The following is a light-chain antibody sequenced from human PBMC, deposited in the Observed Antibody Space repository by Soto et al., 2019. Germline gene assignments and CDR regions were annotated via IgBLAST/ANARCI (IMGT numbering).Light chain of an antibody. Sequence: QSALTQPASVSGSPGQSITISCTGTSNDVGGYNLVSWFQQHPGKAPKLMISEVNKRPSGVSNRFSGSKSANTASLTISGLQAEAEADYYCCSHVGGSSPQWVLGGGTKLTVL. V-gene: IGLV2-23*02. CDR3: CSHVGGSSPQWV. J-gene: IGLJ3*02. CDR1: SNDVGGYNL. CDR2: EVN.